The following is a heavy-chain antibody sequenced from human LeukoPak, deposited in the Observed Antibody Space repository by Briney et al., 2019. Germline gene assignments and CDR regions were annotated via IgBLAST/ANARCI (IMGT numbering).Heavy chain of an antibody. J-gene: IGHJ5*02. D-gene: IGHD5-12*01. CDR3: VRAVGPVGGYDSP. CDR2: IYYSGST. V-gene: IGHV4-59*01. CDR1: GFTFNTYS. Sequence: GSLRLSCAASGFTFNTYSMNWVRQAPGKGLEWIGYIYYSGSTNYNPSLKSRVTISLDTSKNQFSLKLSSVTAADTAVYYCVRAVGPVGGYDSPWGQGTLVTVSS.